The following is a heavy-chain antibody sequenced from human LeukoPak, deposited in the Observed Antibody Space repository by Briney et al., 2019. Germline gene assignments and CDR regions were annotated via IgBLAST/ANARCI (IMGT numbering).Heavy chain of an antibody. CDR2: IYPGDSDT. CDR1: GFTITSYW. Sequence: GESLKISCRGSGFTITSYWIGWVRQMPGKGLEWMGIIYPGDSDTRYSPSFQGQVTISADKSISTAYLQWSSLKASDTAMYYCASGQSFDYWGQGTLVTVSS. V-gene: IGHV5-51*01. J-gene: IGHJ4*02. CDR3: ASGQSFDY.